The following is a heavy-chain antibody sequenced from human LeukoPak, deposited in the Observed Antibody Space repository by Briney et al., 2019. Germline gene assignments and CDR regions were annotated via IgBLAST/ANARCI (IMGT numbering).Heavy chain of an antibody. Sequence: GGSLRLSCAASGFTFSNCAMSWVRQAPGKGLEWVAVIWYDGSNKYYADSVKGRFTISRDNSKNTLYLQMNSLRAEDTAVYYCARDSSGYLKFIDYWGQGTLVTVSS. CDR3: ARDSSGYLKFIDY. CDR1: GFTFSNCA. CDR2: IWYDGSNK. J-gene: IGHJ4*02. D-gene: IGHD3-22*01. V-gene: IGHV3-33*08.